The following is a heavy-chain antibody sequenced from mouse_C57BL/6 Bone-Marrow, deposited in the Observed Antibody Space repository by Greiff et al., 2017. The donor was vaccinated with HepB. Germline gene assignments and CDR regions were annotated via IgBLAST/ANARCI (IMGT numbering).Heavy chain of an antibody. Sequence: QVQLQQPGAELVRPGSSVKLSCKASGYTFTSYWMHWVKQRPIQGLEWIGRIHPSDSDTNYNQKFKGKATLTVDKSSSTAYMQLSSLTSEDSAVYYCAVYGSSYTYWYFDVWGTGTTVTVSS. CDR1: GYTFTSYW. D-gene: IGHD1-1*01. CDR3: AVYGSSYTYWYFDV. V-gene: IGHV1-74*01. CDR2: IHPSDSDT. J-gene: IGHJ1*03.